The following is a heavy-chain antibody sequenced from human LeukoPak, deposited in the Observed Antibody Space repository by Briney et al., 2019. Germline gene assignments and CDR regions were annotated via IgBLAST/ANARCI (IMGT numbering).Heavy chain of an antibody. CDR3: ARDLDSSGWYGGAFDI. CDR2: IIPILGIV. D-gene: IGHD6-19*01. V-gene: IGHV1-69*04. J-gene: IGHJ3*02. Sequence: SVKVSCKASGGTFSSYAISWVRQAPGQGLEWMGRIIPILGIVNYAQKFQGRVTITADKSTSTAYMELSSLRSEDTAVYYCARDLDSSGWYGGAFDIWGQGTMVTVSS. CDR1: GGTFSSYA.